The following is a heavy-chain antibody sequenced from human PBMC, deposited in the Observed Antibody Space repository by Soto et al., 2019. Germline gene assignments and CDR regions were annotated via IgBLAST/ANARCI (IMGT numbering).Heavy chain of an antibody. J-gene: IGHJ4*02. D-gene: IGHD1-26*01. CDR1: GFTFSSYA. Sequence: GGSLRLSCAASGFTFSSYAMHWVRQAPGKGLEWVAVISYDGSNKYYADSVKGRFTISGDNSKNTLYLQMNSLRAEDTAVYYCARAELPELYYFDYWGQGTLVTVSS. V-gene: IGHV3-30-3*01. CDR3: ARAELPELYYFDY. CDR2: ISYDGSNK.